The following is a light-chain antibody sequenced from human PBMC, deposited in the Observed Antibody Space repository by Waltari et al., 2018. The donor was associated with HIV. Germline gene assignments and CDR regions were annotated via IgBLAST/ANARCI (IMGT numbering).Light chain of an antibody. J-gene: IGKJ1*01. V-gene: IGKV3-20*01. CDR2: GAS. CDR3: LQYGSSPRT. Sequence: EIVLTQSPGTLSLSPGERATLSCRASQSVSSSYLAWYQQKPGQAPRLLIYGASSRATGIPDRFSGSGSGTDFTLTISRLEPEDFAVYYCLQYGSSPRTFGQGP. CDR1: QSVSSSY.